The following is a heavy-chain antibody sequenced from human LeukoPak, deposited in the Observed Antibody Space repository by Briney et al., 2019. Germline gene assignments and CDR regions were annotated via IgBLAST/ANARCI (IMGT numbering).Heavy chain of an antibody. V-gene: IGHV1-46*01. D-gene: IGHD2-15*01. Sequence: ASVKVSCKASGYTFTSYYMHWVRRAPGQGLEWMGIINPSGGSTSYAQKFQGRVTMTRDTSTSTVYMELSSLRSEDTAVYYCARSWAGYCSGGSCYSLDYWGQGTLVTVSS. CDR1: GYTFTSYY. CDR3: ARSWAGYCSGGSCYSLDY. CDR2: INPSGGST. J-gene: IGHJ4*02.